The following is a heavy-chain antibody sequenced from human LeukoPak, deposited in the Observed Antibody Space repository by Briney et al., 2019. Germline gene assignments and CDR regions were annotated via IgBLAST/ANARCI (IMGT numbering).Heavy chain of an antibody. J-gene: IGHJ3*02. CDR1: GFTFSSDA. CDR3: ARLATGLLWFGEPRGDDAFDI. V-gene: IGHV4-34*01. Sequence: GSLRLSCAASGFTFSSDAMSWVRQARGKGLEWIGEINHSGSTNYNPSLKSRVTISVDTSKNQFSLKLSSVTAADTAVYYCARLATGLLWFGEPRGDDAFDIWGQGTMVTVSS. CDR2: INHSGST. D-gene: IGHD3-10*01.